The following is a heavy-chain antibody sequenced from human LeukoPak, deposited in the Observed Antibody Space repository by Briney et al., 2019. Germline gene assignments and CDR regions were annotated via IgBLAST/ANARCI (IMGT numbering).Heavy chain of an antibody. V-gene: IGHV4-61*02. CDR2: IYTSGST. CDR3: ARASIAAADYYFDY. Sequence: PSETLSLTCTVSGGSISSGSYYWSWIRQPAGKGLEWIGRIYTSGSTNYNPSLKSRVTISVDTSKNQFSLKLSSVTAADTAVYYCARASIAAADYYFDYWGQGTLVTVSS. D-gene: IGHD6-13*01. J-gene: IGHJ4*02. CDR1: GGSISSGSYY.